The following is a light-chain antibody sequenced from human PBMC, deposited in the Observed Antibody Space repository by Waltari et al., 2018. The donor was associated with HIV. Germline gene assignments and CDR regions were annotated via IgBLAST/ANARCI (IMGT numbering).Light chain of an antibody. CDR1: HPRFYY. Sequence: SSELTQRPAVSVALGQAVRITFQGGHPRFYYARWYQQKPGQAPVLVIYGRNNRPSGIPARFSGSRSGNTASLTITGAQAEDEADYYCNSRDRSGYLHVLFGGGTKLTVL. CDR3: NSRDRSGYLHVL. CDR2: GRN. V-gene: IGLV3-19*01. J-gene: IGLJ2*01.